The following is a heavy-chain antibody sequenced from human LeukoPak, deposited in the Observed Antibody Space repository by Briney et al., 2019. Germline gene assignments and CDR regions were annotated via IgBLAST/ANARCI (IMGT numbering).Heavy chain of an antibody. CDR1: GGTFSSYA. D-gene: IGHD1-26*01. V-gene: IGHV1-69*01. J-gene: IGHJ4*02. CDR2: IIPIFGTA. Sequence: SVKDSCKASGGTFSSYAISWVRQAPGQGLEWMGGIIPIFGTANYAQKFQGRVTITADESTSTAYMELSSLRSEDTAVYYCARKSGGSYHFDYWGQGTLVTVSS. CDR3: ARKSGGSYHFDY.